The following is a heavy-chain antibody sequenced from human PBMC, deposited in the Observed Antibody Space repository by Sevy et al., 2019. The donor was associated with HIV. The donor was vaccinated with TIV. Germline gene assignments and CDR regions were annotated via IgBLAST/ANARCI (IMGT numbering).Heavy chain of an antibody. Sequence: GGSLRLSCAASGFTFSSYWMSWVRQAPGKGLEWVANIKRDGSEKYYVDSVKGRFTISRDNAKNSLYLQMNSLRAEDTAVYYCARDCSSASCLWGMDVWGQGTTLTVSS. CDR2: IKRDGSEK. V-gene: IGHV3-7*03. J-gene: IGHJ6*02. D-gene: IGHD2-2*01. CDR1: GFTFSSYW. CDR3: ARDCSSASCLWGMDV.